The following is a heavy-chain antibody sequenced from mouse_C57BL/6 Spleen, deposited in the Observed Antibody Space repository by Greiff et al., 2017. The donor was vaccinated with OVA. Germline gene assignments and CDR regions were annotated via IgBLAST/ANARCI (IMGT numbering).Heavy chain of an antibody. D-gene: IGHD2-1*01. J-gene: IGHJ3*01. CDR3: ARWYYGNFAY. CDR2: IDPSDSYT. CDR1: GYTFTSYW. Sequence: QVQLQQPGAELVKPGASVKLSCKASGYTFTSYWMQWVKQRPGQGLEWIGEIDPSDSYTNYNQKFKGKATLTVDTSSSTAYMQLSSLTSEDSAVYYCARWYYGNFAYWGPGTLVTVSA. V-gene: IGHV1-50*01.